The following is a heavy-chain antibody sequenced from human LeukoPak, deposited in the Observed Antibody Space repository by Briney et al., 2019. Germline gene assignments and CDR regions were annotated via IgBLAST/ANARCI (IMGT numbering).Heavy chain of an antibody. D-gene: IGHD2-2*01. CDR1: GFTFSSYG. J-gene: IGHJ4*02. CDR2: ISYDGTNK. Sequence: GRSLRLSCAASGFTFSSYGMHWARQAPGKGLEWVAVISYDGTNKYYADSVKGRFTISRDNSKNTLYLQMNSLRPEDTAVYYCAKDQSRIKYYFDYWGQGTLVTVSS. V-gene: IGHV3-30*18. CDR3: AKDQSRIKYYFDY.